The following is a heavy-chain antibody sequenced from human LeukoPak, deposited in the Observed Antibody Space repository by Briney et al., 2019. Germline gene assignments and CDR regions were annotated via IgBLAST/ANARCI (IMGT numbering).Heavy chain of an antibody. V-gene: IGHV3-33*01. CDR1: GFTFSSYG. J-gene: IGHJ4*02. Sequence: PGRSLRLSCAASGFTFSSYGMHWVRQAPGKGLEWVAVIWYDGSNKYYADSVKGRFTISRDNSKNTLYLQMNSLRAEDTAVYYCARGITMVRRVFYFDYWGQGTLVTVSS. D-gene: IGHD3-10*01. CDR2: IWYDGSNK. CDR3: ARGITMVRRVFYFDY.